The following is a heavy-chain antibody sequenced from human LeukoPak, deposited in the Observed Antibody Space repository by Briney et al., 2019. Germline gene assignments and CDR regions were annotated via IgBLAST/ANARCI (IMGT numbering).Heavy chain of an antibody. CDR2: IRYDGSNK. V-gene: IGHV3-30*02. CDR3: AKDFVAGDYYYYYYMDV. CDR1: GFTFSSYG. Sequence: PGGSLRLSCAASGFTFSSYGMHWVRQAPGKGLEWVAFIRYDGSNKYYADSVKGRFTISRDNSKNTLYLQMNGLRAEDTAVYYCAKDFVAGDYYYYYYMDVWGKGTTVTISS. J-gene: IGHJ6*03. D-gene: IGHD6-19*01.